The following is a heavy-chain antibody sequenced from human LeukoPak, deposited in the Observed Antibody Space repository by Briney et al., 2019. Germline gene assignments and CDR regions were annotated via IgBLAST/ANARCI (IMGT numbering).Heavy chain of an antibody. Sequence: PGGSLRLSCAASGFTFSSYGMHWVRQAPGKGLEWVAFIRYDGSNKYYADSVKGRFTISRDNSKNTLYLPMNSLRAEDTAVYYSALARDDFWSGYYITVERSNFDYWGQGTLVTVSS. V-gene: IGHV3-30*02. J-gene: IGHJ4*02. CDR1: GFTFSSYG. CDR3: ALARDDFWSGYYITVERSNFDY. D-gene: IGHD3-3*01. CDR2: IRYDGSNK.